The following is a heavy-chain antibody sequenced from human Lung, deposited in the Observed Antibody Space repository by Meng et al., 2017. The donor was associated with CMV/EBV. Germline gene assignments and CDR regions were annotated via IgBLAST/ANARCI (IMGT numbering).Heavy chain of an antibody. CDR3: SSLWGSSCPPLSDY. Sequence: SXTXSLXCPVFGGSISSSSYYWGWIRQPPGKGLEWIGNIYSSGTTYYNPSLKSRVTISVEPSKNQISLRLTSVTAADTAVYYCSSLWGSSCPPLSDYWGQGTLVTVSS. V-gene: IGHV4-39*01. CDR2: IYSSGTT. D-gene: IGHD2-2*01. J-gene: IGHJ4*02. CDR1: GGSISSSSYY.